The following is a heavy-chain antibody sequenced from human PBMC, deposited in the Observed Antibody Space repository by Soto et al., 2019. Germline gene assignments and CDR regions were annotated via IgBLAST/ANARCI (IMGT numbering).Heavy chain of an antibody. CDR1: GYTFTSYG. D-gene: IGHD1-26*01. Sequence: QVQLVQSGAEVKKPGASVKVSCKASGYTFTSYGISWVRQAPGQGLEWMGWISAYNGNTNYAQKLQGRVTMTTDTSTSTAYRELRSLRSDDTAVYYCARGPLTYSGSYYYYGMDVWGQGTTVTVSS. V-gene: IGHV1-18*01. CDR2: ISAYNGNT. CDR3: ARGPLTYSGSYYYYGMDV. J-gene: IGHJ6*02.